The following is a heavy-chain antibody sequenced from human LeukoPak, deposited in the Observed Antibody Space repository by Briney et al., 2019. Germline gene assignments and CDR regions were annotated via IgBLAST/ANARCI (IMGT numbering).Heavy chain of an antibody. CDR1: GFDVSANY. CDR2: IYTGGST. V-gene: IGHV3-66*04. Sequence: GGSLRLSCAASGFDVSANYMRWVRQAPGCALEWVSTIYTGGSTYYADSVKGRFTISRDKSKKTLIPQMNNLRGDDTAKYYCARLGFRSHSYWFASWGQGTLVAVSS. D-gene: IGHD2-21*01. J-gene: IGHJ5*01. CDR3: ARLGFRSHSYWFAS.